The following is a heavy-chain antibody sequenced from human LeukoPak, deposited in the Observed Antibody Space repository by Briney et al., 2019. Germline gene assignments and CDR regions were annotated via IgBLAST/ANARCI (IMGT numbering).Heavy chain of an antibody. V-gene: IGHV3-30*04. CDR1: GFTFSSYA. CDR2: ISDDGSNK. J-gene: IGHJ4*02. Sequence: GGSLRLSCAASGFTFSSYAVHWVREARGKRLGWVAVISDDGSNKYYADSVKSRFTLSRDTSTNTLYLKMNSLRAEDTAVYYCAKVHYDSSGYYSPSYYFDYWGQGTLVTVSS. CDR3: AKVHYDSSGYYSPSYYFDY. D-gene: IGHD3-22*01.